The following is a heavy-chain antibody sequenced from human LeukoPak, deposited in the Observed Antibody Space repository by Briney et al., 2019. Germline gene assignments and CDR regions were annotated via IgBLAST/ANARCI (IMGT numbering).Heavy chain of an antibody. D-gene: IGHD3-22*01. CDR3: ARVQYYYDSSGYSWWFDP. CDR1: GGSISSGGYY. V-gene: IGHV4-31*03. CDR2: IYYSGST. J-gene: IGHJ5*02. Sequence: SETLSLTCTVSGGSISSGGYYWSWIRQHPGKGLEWIGYIYYSGSTYYNPSLKSRVTISVDTSKNQFSLKLSSVTAADTAVYYCARVQYYYDSSGYSWWFDPWGQGTLVTVSS.